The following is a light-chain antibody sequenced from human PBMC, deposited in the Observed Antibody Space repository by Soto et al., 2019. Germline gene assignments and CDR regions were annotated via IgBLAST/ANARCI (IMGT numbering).Light chain of an antibody. CDR3: QQYGRSSIT. J-gene: IGKJ5*01. Sequence: EIVLTQSPGTLSLSPGERATLSCRASQSVSSISLAWYQQKPGQAPRLLIYGASSRATGIPDRFSGSGSGTDFTLTISRLEPEDFAVYYCQQYGRSSITFGQGTRLEIK. V-gene: IGKV3-20*01. CDR2: GAS. CDR1: QSVSSIS.